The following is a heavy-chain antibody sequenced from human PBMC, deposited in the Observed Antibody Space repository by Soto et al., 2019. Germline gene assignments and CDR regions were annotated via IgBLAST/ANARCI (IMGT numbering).Heavy chain of an antibody. V-gene: IGHV4-59*01. CDR1: GGSISTSY. CDR3: ARDYYDSSVGYYGMDV. D-gene: IGHD3-22*01. CDR2: IYYSGST. J-gene: IGHJ6*02. Sequence: SETLSLTGTVSGGSISTSYWSWLRQPRGKGLEWIGHIYYSGSTTYNPSLKSRVTLSVDTSKKQLSLKLSSVPAADTDVYYCARDYYDSSVGYYGMDVWGQGTTVTVS.